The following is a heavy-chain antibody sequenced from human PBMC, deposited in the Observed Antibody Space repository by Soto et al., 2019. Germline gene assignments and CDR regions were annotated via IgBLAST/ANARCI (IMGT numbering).Heavy chain of an antibody. CDR1: GFTFSSYS. V-gene: IGHV3-21*01. CDR3: WRKGYGDFGGMDV. Sequence: EVQLVESGGGLVKPGGSLRLSCAASGFTFSSYSMNWVRQAPGKGLEWVSSISNSRSYIYYADSVKGRFTISRDNAKNSLYRQMNSLRAEDTAVYYCWRKGYGDFGGMDVWGQGTTVTVSS. D-gene: IGHD4-17*01. J-gene: IGHJ6*02. CDR2: ISNSRSYI.